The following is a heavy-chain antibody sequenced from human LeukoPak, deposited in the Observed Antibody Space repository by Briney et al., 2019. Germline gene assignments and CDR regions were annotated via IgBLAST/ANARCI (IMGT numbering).Heavy chain of an antibody. CDR3: ARGAMITFGGVIAKIDY. Sequence: GGSLRLSCAASGFTFSSYSMNWVRQAPGKGLEWVSSISSSSSYIYYADSVKGRFTISRDNAKSSLYLQMNSLRAEDTAVYYCARGAMITFGGVIAKIDYWGQGTLVTVSS. V-gene: IGHV3-21*01. D-gene: IGHD3-16*02. J-gene: IGHJ4*02. CDR2: ISSSSSYI. CDR1: GFTFSSYS.